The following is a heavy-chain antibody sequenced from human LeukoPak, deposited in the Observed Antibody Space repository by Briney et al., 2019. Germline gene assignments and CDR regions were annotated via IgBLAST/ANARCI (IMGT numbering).Heavy chain of an antibody. Sequence: PSDTLSLTCSVFGGSNSSYYWTWIRQPAAKGLEWIGRMQISENNNYHHSLKSRVTLSLDTSKNQFSLKVTSVTTADTATYYCARESVAAGTRYFDFWGQGTLVTVSS. J-gene: IGHJ4*02. CDR2: MQISENN. V-gene: IGHV4-4*07. CDR1: GGSNSSYY. CDR3: ARESVAAGTRYFDF. D-gene: IGHD6-13*01.